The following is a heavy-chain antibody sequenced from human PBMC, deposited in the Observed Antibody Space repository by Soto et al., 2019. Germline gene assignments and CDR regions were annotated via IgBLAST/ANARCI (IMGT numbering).Heavy chain of an antibody. CDR2: IYYSGST. CDR1: GGSISSYY. J-gene: IGHJ5*02. CDR3: ARDAYCSGGCGFDP. V-gene: IGHV4-59*01. D-gene: IGHD3-10*01. Sequence: QVQLQESGPGLVKPSETLSLTCTVSGGSISSYYWCWIRQPPGKGLEWIGYIYYSGSTNYNPSLTSRVTIPADTSKNQFSLKLSSVTAADTAVYYCARDAYCSGGCGFDPWGQGTLVTVSS.